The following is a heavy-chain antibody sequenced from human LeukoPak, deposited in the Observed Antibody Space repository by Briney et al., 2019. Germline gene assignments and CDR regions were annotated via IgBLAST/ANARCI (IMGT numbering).Heavy chain of an antibody. Sequence: SETLSLTCTVSGDSVSSSSYYWGWIRQPPGEGLEWIGSIYYSGNTYYNPSLRSRVTMSVDTSKNQVSLKLSSVTVADTAVYYCASETSSCFDYWGQGILVTVSS. CDR3: ASETSSCFDY. CDR1: GDSVSSSSYY. CDR2: IYYSGNT. J-gene: IGHJ4*02. D-gene: IGHD6-6*01. V-gene: IGHV4-39*01.